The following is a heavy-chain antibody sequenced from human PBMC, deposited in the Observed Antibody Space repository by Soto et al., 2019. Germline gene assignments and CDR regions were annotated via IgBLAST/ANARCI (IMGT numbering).Heavy chain of an antibody. CDR3: AGARRGDVDY. Sequence: QVQLVESGGGVVQPGRSLRLSCAASGFTVSSYAMHWVRQAPGKGLEWVAVISYDGSNNYYADSVKGRFTISRDNSKNTRYLQMNSLRAEDTAVYYCAGARRGDVDYWGQGTLVTVSS. V-gene: IGHV3-30-3*01. D-gene: IGHD3-16*01. CDR2: ISYDGSNN. CDR1: GFTVSSYA. J-gene: IGHJ4*02.